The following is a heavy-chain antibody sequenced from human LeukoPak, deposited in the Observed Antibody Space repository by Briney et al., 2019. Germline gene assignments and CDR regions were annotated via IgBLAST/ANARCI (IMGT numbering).Heavy chain of an antibody. CDR1: GITLSNYG. CDR3: AKRGVVIRVILVGFHKEAYYFDS. V-gene: IGHV3-23*01. J-gene: IGHJ4*02. D-gene: IGHD3-22*01. Sequence: GGSLRLSCAVSGITLSNYGVSWVRQAPGKGLEWVAGISDSGGRTNCADSVKGRFTISRDNPKNTLYLQMNSVRAEDTAVYFCAKRGVVIRVILVGFHKEAYYFDSWGQGALVTVSS. CDR2: ISDSGGRT.